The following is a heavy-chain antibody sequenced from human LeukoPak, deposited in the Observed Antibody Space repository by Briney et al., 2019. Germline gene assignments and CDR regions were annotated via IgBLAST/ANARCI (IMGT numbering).Heavy chain of an antibody. V-gene: IGHV3-30*18. J-gene: IGHJ3*02. D-gene: IGHD3-22*01. CDR1: GFTFSSYG. Sequence: GGSLRLSCAASGFTFSSYGMHWVRQAPGKGLEWVAVISYDGSNKYYADSVKGRFTISRDNSKNTLYLQMNSLRAEDTAVYYCAKGGDSYYYDSSGYPSDAFDIWGQGTMVTVSS. CDR3: AKGGDSYYYDSSGYPSDAFDI. CDR2: ISYDGSNK.